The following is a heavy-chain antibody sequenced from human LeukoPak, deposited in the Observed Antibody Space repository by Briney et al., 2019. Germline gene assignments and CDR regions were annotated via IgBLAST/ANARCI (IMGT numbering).Heavy chain of an antibody. CDR2: IYSGGST. Sequence: PGGSLRLSCAASGFTVSSNYMSWVRQAPGKGLEWVSVIYSGGSTYHADSVKGRFTISRHNSKNTLYLQMNSLRAEDTAVYYCARASADSSSWYDGMDVWGQGTTVTVSS. CDR1: GFTVSSNY. V-gene: IGHV3-53*04. CDR3: ARASADSSSWYDGMDV. D-gene: IGHD6-13*01. J-gene: IGHJ6*02.